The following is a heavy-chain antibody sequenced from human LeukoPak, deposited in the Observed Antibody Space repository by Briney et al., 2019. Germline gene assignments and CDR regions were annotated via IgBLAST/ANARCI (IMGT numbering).Heavy chain of an antibody. Sequence: GGSLRLSCAASGFTVSRNYMSWVRQAPGKGLEWVSVIYSGGCTYYADSVKGRFTISRDNSKNTLYLQMNSLRAEDTAVYYCARESDYVWGSYRSYYFDYWGQGTLGTVSS. V-gene: IGHV3-53*01. D-gene: IGHD3-16*02. CDR1: GFTVSRNY. J-gene: IGHJ4*02. CDR2: IYSGGCT. CDR3: ARESDYVWGSYRSYYFDY.